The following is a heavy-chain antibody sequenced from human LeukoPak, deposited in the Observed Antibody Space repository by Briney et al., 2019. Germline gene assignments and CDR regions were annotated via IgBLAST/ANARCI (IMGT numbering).Heavy chain of an antibody. V-gene: IGHV4-30-2*01. CDR2: IFHSEST. J-gene: IGHJ3*02. D-gene: IGHD1-14*01. Sequence: SQTLSLTCTVSGGSISRGGYYWSWIRQPPGKGLEWIGYIFHSESTYYNPSLKSRVTISVDRSKNQFSLKLSSVTAADTAVFYCASTGGYAFDIWGQGTMVTASS. CDR1: GGSISRGGYY. CDR3: ASTGGYAFDI.